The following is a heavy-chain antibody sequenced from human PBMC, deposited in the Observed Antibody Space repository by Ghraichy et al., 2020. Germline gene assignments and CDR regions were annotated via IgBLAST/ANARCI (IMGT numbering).Heavy chain of an antibody. J-gene: IGHJ4*02. Sequence: SETLSLTCTVSGASISSSCWSWIRQPPGKGPEWIGYMSYSGSSNYNPSLKSRVTISVDTSKNQFSLKLSSVTAADTAVYYCARVVSVTRPYYFDYWGQGTLVTVSS. V-gene: IGHV4-59*01. D-gene: IGHD4-17*01. CDR3: ARVVSVTRPYYFDY. CDR1: GASISSSC. CDR2: MSYSGSS.